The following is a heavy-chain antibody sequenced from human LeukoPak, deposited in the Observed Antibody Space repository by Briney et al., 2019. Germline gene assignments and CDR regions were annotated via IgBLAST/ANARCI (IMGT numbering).Heavy chain of an antibody. J-gene: IGHJ4*02. CDR2: ISSSSSYI. Sequence: GGSLRLSCAASGFTSSSYSMNWVRQAPGKGLEWVSSISSSSSYIYYADSVKGRFTISRDNAKNSLYLQMNSLRAEDTAVYYCARGGSPDLYCSSTSCQADYWGQGTLVTVSS. CDR3: ARGGSPDLYCSSTSCQADY. CDR1: GFTSSSYS. D-gene: IGHD2-2*01. V-gene: IGHV3-21*01.